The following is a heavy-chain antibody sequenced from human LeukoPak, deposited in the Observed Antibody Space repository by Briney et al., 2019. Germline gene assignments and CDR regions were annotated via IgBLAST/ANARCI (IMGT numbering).Heavy chain of an antibody. D-gene: IGHD6-19*01. Sequence: KPSETLSLTCAVYGGSFSGYYWSWIRQPPGKGLEWIGEINHSGSTNQNPSLKSRVTISIDTSKNQISLKLSSVTAADTAVYYCARVRIAVAGTYFYYMDVWGKGTTVTVSS. CDR2: INHSGST. CDR1: GGSFSGYY. CDR3: ARVRIAVAGTYFYYMDV. J-gene: IGHJ6*03. V-gene: IGHV4-34*01.